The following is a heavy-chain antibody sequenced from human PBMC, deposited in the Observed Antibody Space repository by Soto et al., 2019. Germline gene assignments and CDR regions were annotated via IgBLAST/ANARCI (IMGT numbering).Heavy chain of an antibody. CDR3: ARAPPAGEEQFPAFDI. Sequence: QLQLQESGPGLVRPSETLSLTCSVSGGSISNYYFHYWAWIRQPPGKGLEWIGSIYYTENTYYSPSLRSRITISVDASKNQFSLKLNSVTAADTALYFCARAPPAGEEQFPAFDIWGQGTMVTVSS. CDR1: GGSISNYYFHY. D-gene: IGHD7-27*01. V-gene: IGHV4-39*01. CDR2: IYYTENT. J-gene: IGHJ3*02.